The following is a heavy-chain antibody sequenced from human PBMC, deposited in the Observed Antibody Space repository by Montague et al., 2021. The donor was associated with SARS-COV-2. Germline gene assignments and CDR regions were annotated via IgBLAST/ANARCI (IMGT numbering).Heavy chain of an antibody. CDR1: GDSMTYFY. CDR3: ARGATRTFDY. D-gene: IGHD1-1*01. Sequence: SETLSLTCTVSGDSMTYFYWSWIRQPPEKGLEWIGYIFYSGTTKYNPSLESRVTITVDTSKDQFYLKLSSVTAADTAVYYCARGATRTFDYWGQGTRVTVSS. J-gene: IGHJ4*02. V-gene: IGHV4-59*01. CDR2: IFYSGTT.